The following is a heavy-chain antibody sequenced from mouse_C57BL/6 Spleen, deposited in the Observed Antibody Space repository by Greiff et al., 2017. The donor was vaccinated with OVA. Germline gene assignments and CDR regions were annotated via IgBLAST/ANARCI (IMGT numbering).Heavy chain of an antibody. CDR2: IYPSDSET. CDR3: AREDLGRAWFAY. CDR1: GYTFTSYW. D-gene: IGHD4-1*01. J-gene: IGHJ3*01. Sequence: QVQLQQPGAKLVRPGSSVKLSCKASGYTFTSYWMDWVKQRPGQGLEWIGNIYPSDSETHYNQKFKDKATLTVDKSSSTAYMQLSSLTSEDSAVYYCAREDLGRAWFAYWGQGTLVTVSA. V-gene: IGHV1-61*01.